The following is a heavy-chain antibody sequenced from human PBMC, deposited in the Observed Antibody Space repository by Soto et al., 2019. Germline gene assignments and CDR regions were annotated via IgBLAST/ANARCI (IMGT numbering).Heavy chain of an antibody. V-gene: IGHV1-69*13. CDR1: GGTFSSYA. J-gene: IGHJ5*02. Sequence: SVKVSCKASGGTFSSYAISWVRQAPGQGLEWMGGIIPIFGTANYAQKFQGRVTITADESTSTAYMELSSLRSEDTAVYYCARDLIESIAARPINWFDPWGQGTLVTVSS. CDR2: IIPIFGTA. CDR3: ARDLIESIAARPINWFDP. D-gene: IGHD6-6*01.